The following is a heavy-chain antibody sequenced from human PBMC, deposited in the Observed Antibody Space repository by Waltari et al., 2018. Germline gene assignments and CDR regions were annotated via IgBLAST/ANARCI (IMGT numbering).Heavy chain of an antibody. D-gene: IGHD3-10*01. CDR2: IYSSGST. CDR3: ARDRGYQDY. V-gene: IGHV4-59*01. CDR1: GGSISSSY. Sequence: QVQLQESVPGLVKPSETLSLTCTVSGGSISSSYWSWIRQPPGKGLEWIGYIYSSGSTNYNPSLKSRVIISVDTSKNQFSLKVRSMTAADTAVYYCARDRGYQDYWGQGTLVTVSS. J-gene: IGHJ4*02.